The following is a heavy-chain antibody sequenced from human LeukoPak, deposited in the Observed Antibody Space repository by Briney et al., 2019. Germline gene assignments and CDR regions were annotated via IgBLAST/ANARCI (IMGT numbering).Heavy chain of an antibody. Sequence: SSQTLSLTCTVSGGSISSGDYYWSWIRQPPGKGLEWIGYIYYSGSTYYNPSLKSRVTISVDTSKNQFSLKLSSVTAADTAVYYCARVIGYCSGGSCYSAPDWYFDLWGRGTLVTVSS. V-gene: IGHV4-30-4*01. CDR3: ARVIGYCSGGSCYSAPDWYFDL. J-gene: IGHJ2*01. CDR2: IYYSGST. CDR1: GGSISSGDYY. D-gene: IGHD2-15*01.